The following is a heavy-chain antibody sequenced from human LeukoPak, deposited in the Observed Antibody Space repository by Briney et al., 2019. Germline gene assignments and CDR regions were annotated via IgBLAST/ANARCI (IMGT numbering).Heavy chain of an antibody. CDR2: INHSGST. CDR1: GGSFSGYY. V-gene: IGHV4-34*01. D-gene: IGHD3-10*01. CDR3: ARHVLLWFGEIHFDI. J-gene: IGHJ3*02. Sequence: SETLSLTCAVYGGSFSGYYWSWIRQPPRKGLEWIGEINHSGSTNYNPSLKSRVTISVDTSKNQFSLKLSSVTAADTAVYYCARHVLLWFGEIHFDIWGQGTMVTVSS.